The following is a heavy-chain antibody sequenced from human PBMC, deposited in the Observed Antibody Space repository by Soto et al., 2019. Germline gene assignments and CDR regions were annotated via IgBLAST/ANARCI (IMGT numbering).Heavy chain of an antibody. V-gene: IGHV1-8*01. CDR2: MNPNSGNT. CDR3: ARWPDGYYYYGMDV. Sequence: APAKVSCKASGYTFTSYDINWARQATGQGLEWMGWMNPNSGNTGYAQKFQGRVTMTRNTSISTAYMELSSLRSEDTAVYYCARWPDGYYYYGMDVWGQGTTVTVSS. CDR1: GYTFTSYD. J-gene: IGHJ6*02.